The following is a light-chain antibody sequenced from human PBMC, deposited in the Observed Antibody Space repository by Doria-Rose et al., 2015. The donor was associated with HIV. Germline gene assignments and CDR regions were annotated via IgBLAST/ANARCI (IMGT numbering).Light chain of an antibody. Sequence: EIVLTQSPGTLSLSPGERATLSCRASRSFSSTYLAWYQQKPGQAPSLLIYDGSTRATGIPDRFSASRSVTDITLTINRLEPEDYALYYCHQYGTSWTFGKGTKVEI. J-gene: IGKJ1*01. V-gene: IGKV3-20*01. CDR2: DGS. CDR1: RSFSSTY. CDR3: HQYGTSWT.